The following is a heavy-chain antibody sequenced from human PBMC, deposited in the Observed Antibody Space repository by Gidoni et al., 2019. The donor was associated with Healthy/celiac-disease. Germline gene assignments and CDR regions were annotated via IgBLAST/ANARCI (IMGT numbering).Heavy chain of an antibody. CDR1: GFTFSSYE. CDR2: ISSSGSTI. V-gene: IGHV3-48*03. CDR3: ARDPPYCSGGSCYSAYYYYYYGMDV. Sequence: EVQLVESGGGLVQPGGSLRLSCAASGFTFSSYEMNWVRQAPGKGLEWVSYISSSGSTIYYADSVKGRFTISRDNAKNSLYLQMNSLRAEDTAVYYCARDPPYCSGGSCYSAYYYYYYGMDVWGQGTTVTVSS. D-gene: IGHD2-15*01. J-gene: IGHJ6*02.